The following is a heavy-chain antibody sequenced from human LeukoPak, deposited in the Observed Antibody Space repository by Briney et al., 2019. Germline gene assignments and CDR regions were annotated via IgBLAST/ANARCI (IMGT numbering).Heavy chain of an antibody. CDR2: ISSSSTTI. J-gene: IGHJ6*03. CDR1: GFTFSSYS. CDR3: AKDRRSKWELIYYYYYMDV. Sequence: GGSLRLSCAASGFTFSSYSMNWVRQAPGKGLEWVSHISSSSTTIYYADSVKGRFTISRDNSKNTLYLQMNSLRAEDTAVYYCAKDRRSKWELIYYYYYMDVWGKGTTVTVSS. V-gene: IGHV3-48*01. D-gene: IGHD1-26*01.